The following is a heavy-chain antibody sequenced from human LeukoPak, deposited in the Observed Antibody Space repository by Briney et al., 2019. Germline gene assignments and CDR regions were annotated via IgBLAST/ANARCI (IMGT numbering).Heavy chain of an antibody. D-gene: IGHD2-15*01. CDR3: ARTPRGPMVVAASFDY. CDR2: INPNSGGT. V-gene: IGHV1-2*02. Sequence: ASVKVSCKASGYTFTGYYMHWVRQAPGQGLEWMGWINPNSGGTNYALKFQGRVTMTRDTSISTAYMELSRLRSDDTAVYYCARTPRGPMVVAASFDYWGQGTLVTVSS. J-gene: IGHJ4*02. CDR1: GYTFTGYY.